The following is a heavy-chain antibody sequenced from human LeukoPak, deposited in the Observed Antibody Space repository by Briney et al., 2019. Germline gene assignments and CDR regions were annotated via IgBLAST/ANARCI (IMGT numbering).Heavy chain of an antibody. CDR3: ARGVGYGDSRHYDH. CDR2: IYNYGST. J-gene: IGHJ4*01. V-gene: IGHV4-59*11. D-gene: IGHD4-17*01. CDR1: GASITSHY. Sequence: SETLSLTCTVSGASITSHYWAWMRQSPEKARVWIGYIYNYGSTKYEPSLKSRVSISDHTAKNQFSLNLKSVTAADTAVYYCARGVGYGDSRHYDHWGHGILVAVSS.